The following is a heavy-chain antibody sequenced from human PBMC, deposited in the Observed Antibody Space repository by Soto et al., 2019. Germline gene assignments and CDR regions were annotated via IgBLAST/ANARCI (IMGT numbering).Heavy chain of an antibody. Sequence: SVKFSCRASGGTFSSYAISWVRQDPGQGLEWMGGIIPIFGTANYAQKFQGRVTITADESTSTAYMELSSLRSEDTAVYYCARGYSSSSTNWFDPWGQGTLVTVSS. V-gene: IGHV1-69*13. J-gene: IGHJ5*02. CDR3: ARGYSSSSTNWFDP. D-gene: IGHD6-6*01. CDR1: GGTFSSYA. CDR2: IIPIFGTA.